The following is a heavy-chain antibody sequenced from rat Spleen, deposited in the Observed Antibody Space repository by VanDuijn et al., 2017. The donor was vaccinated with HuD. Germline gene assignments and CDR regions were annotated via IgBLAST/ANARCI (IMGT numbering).Heavy chain of an antibody. CDR3: ARYIGDNSGFAY. V-gene: IGHV3-1*01. CDR2: ISYSGST. CDR1: GYSITSNY. D-gene: IGHD4-3*01. Sequence: EVQLQESGPGLVKPSQSLSLTCSVTGYSITSNYWGWIRKFPGNKMEWIGHISYSGSTSYNPSLKSRISITRDTSKNQFFLQLNSVTTEETATYYCARYIGDNSGFAYWGQGTLVTVSS. J-gene: IGHJ3*01.